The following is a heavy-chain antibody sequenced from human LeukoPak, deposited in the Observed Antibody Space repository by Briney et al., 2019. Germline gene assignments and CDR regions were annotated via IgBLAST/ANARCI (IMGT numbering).Heavy chain of an antibody. CDR1: GFSISDHF. V-gene: IGHV3-69-1*01. Sequence: GGSLRLSCAASGFSISDHFMSWVRQAPGKAPEWVSYITPEKTFHYIDSVKGRFTISRDNAKNSLYLQMNSLSAEDTAVYYCARETAPAYCGGDCPPGGWFDPWGQGTLVTVSS. CDR3: ARETAPAYCGGDCPPGGWFDP. D-gene: IGHD2-21*02. J-gene: IGHJ5*02. CDR2: ITPEKTF.